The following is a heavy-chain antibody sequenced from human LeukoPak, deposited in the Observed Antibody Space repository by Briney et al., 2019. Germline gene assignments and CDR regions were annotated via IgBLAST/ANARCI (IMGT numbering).Heavy chain of an antibody. D-gene: IGHD6-19*01. Sequence: GSSVKVSCKASGGTFSSYAISWVRQAPGQGLEWMGGIIPIFGTANYAQKFQGRVTITTDESTSTAYMELSSLRSEDTAVYYCARDGKGKYSSGWYPGGALYNWFDPWGQGTLVTVSS. J-gene: IGHJ5*02. CDR3: ARDGKGKYSSGWYPGGALYNWFDP. CDR1: GGTFSSYA. CDR2: IIPIFGTA. V-gene: IGHV1-69*05.